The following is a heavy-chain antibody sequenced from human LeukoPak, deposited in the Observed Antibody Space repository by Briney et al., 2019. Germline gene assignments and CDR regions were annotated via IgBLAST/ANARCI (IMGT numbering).Heavy chain of an antibody. D-gene: IGHD1-26*01. CDR1: GFTVSSNY. CDR2: IYSGGST. CDR3: ASPGMSGSYYC. Sequence: GGSLRLSCAASGFTVSSNYMSWVRQAPGKGLEWVSVIYSGGSTYYADSVKGRFTISRDNSKNTLYLQMNSLRAEDTAVCYCASPGMSGSYYCWGQGTLVTVSS. V-gene: IGHV3-53*01. J-gene: IGHJ4*02.